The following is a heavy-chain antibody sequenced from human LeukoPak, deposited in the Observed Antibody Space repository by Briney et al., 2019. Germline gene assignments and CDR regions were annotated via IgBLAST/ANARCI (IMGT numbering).Heavy chain of an antibody. J-gene: IGHJ5*02. Sequence: PSETLSLTCAVYGGSFSGYYWSWIRQPPGKGLEWIGEINHSGSTNYNPSLKSRVTISVDTSKNQFSLKLSSVTAADTAVYYCARAGSSSWYGRWFDPWGQGTLVTVSS. CDR3: ARAGSSSWYGRWFDP. CDR1: GGSFSGYY. D-gene: IGHD6-13*01. V-gene: IGHV4-34*01. CDR2: INHSGST.